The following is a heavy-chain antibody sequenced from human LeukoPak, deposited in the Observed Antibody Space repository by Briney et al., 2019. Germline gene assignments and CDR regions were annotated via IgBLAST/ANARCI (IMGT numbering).Heavy chain of an antibody. CDR1: GYTFTGYY. J-gene: IGHJ4*02. CDR2: INPNSGGT. Sequence: ASVKVSCKASGYTFTGYYMHWVRQARGQGLEWMGRINPNSGGTNYAQKFQGRVTMTRDTSISTAYMELSRLRSDDTAVYYCARVGAYCSGRSCYHYFDYWGQGTLVTVSS. V-gene: IGHV1-2*06. D-gene: IGHD2-15*01. CDR3: ARVGAYCSGRSCYHYFDY.